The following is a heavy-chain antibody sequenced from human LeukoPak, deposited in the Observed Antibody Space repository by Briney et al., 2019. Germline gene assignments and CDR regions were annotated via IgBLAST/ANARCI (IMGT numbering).Heavy chain of an antibody. J-gene: IGHJ1*01. Sequence: GGSLRLSCRASGFAFRSYWMHWVRQAPGKGLEWVSRINLDGTIVRYTDSVEGRFTISRDNAKSTLFLHMNSLTADDTAPYFCARDSELGYCSAWGQGTLVTVSS. CDR3: ARDSELGYCSA. V-gene: IGHV3-74*01. CDR1: GFAFRSYW. D-gene: IGHD2-15*01. CDR2: INLDGTIV.